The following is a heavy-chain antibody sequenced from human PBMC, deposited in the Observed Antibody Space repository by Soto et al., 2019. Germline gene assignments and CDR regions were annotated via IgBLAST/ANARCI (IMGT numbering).Heavy chain of an antibody. CDR1: GFTCSDYY. D-gene: IGHD6-19*01. J-gene: IGHJ4*02. CDR2: ISTSGAST. V-gene: IGHV3-23*01. Sequence: GRSLRLCCAAFGFTCSDYYMSWIRQAPGMGLEWVSAISTSGASTSFADSVEGRFTISRDNSENTLYLQMSSLRVEDTAVYYCAKGDSGCSLWYLDYWGQGILVTVSS. CDR3: AKGDSGCSLWYLDY.